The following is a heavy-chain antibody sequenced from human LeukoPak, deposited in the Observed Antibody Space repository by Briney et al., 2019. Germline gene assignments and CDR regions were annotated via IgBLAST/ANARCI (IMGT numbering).Heavy chain of an antibody. CDR1: GYTFTGYY. D-gene: IGHD4-11*01. CDR2: INPDSGGT. V-gene: IGHV1-2*02. J-gene: IGHJ3*02. Sequence: ASVKVSFKASGYTFTGYYLHWVRQAPGQGLEWMGWINPDSGGTNYAQKFQGRVTMTRDTSISTAYMELSTPRSDDTAVYYCGRVPSTTAFDIWGQGTMVTVSS. CDR3: GRVPSTTAFDI.